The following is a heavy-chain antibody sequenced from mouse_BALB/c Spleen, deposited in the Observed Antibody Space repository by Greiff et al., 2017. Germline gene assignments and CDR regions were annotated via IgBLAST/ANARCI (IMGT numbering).Heavy chain of an antibody. CDR1: GFTFSSYG. V-gene: IGHV5-6-3*01. Sequence: EVHLVESGGGLVQPGGSLKLSCAASGFTFSSYGMSWVRQTPDKRLELVATINSNGGSTYYPDSVKGRFTISRDNAKNTLYLQMSSLKSEDTAMYYCARDRRSFDYWGQGTTLTVSS. J-gene: IGHJ2*01. CDR2: INSNGGST. CDR3: ARDRRSFDY.